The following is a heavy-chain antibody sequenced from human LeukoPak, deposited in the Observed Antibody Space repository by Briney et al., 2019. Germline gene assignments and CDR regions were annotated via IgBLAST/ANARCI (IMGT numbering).Heavy chain of an antibody. CDR3: ARGGYYGSGNDFRFDP. CDR2: IYYSGST. Sequence: SETLSLTCTVSGGSMNKYYWNWIRQPPGKGLEWIGYIYYSGSTNYKPSLKSRVTISVGTSKNQFSLKLSSVTAADTAVYYCARGGYYGSGNDFRFDPWGQGTLVTVSS. CDR1: GGSMNKYY. V-gene: IGHV4-59*01. D-gene: IGHD3-10*01. J-gene: IGHJ5*02.